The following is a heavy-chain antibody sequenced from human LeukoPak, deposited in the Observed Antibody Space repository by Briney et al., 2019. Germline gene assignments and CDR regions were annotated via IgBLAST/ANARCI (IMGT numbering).Heavy chain of an antibody. D-gene: IGHD4-11*01. V-gene: IGHV3-11*04. CDR1: GFTISDYY. J-gene: IGHJ4*02. CDR2: ISSSGSTI. CDR3: ARVKIPYSNYFDY. Sequence: GGSLRLSCAASGFTISDYYMSWIRQAPGKGLEWVSYISSSGSTIYYADSVKGRFTISRDNAKNSLYLQMNSLRAEDTAVYYCARVKIPYSNYFDYWGQGTLVTVSS.